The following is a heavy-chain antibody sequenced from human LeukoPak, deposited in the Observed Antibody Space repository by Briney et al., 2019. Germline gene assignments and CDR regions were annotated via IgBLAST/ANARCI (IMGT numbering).Heavy chain of an antibody. Sequence: AAVKVSCKASGYTFTDKHVHWVRQAPAQGLEWMGWIDPKSGDTKYKQNFQGRVTMTRDTSLSTAYMELSGPTSDDTAVYYCAGGNGVGNTGYDYFDYWGQGTLVTVSS. J-gene: IGHJ4*02. CDR2: IDPKSGDT. D-gene: IGHD5-12*01. V-gene: IGHV1-2*02. CDR3: AGGNGVGNTGYDYFDY. CDR1: GYTFTDKH.